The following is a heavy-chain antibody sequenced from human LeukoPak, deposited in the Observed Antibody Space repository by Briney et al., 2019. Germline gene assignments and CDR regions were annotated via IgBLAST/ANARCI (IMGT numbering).Heavy chain of an antibody. J-gene: IGHJ2*01. Sequence: PGGSLRLSCAASQFTFSNYVMHWVRQAPGKGLERVSVIAHDGNNKFYSDSVKGRFAISRDNSKNTLYLQMSSLSAEDTAVYFCAKDGAANSYWYFDLWGRGTLVTVSS. D-gene: IGHD4/OR15-4a*01. CDR1: QFTFSNYV. V-gene: IGHV3-30*09. CDR3: AKDGAANSYWYFDL. CDR2: IAHDGNNK.